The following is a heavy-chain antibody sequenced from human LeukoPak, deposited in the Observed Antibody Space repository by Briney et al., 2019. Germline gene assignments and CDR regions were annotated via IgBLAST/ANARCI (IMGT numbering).Heavy chain of an antibody. V-gene: IGHV4-59*01. Sequence: SETLSLTCTVSGGSISSYYWSWIRQPPGKGLEWIGYIYYSGSTNYNPSPKSRVTISVDTSKNQFSLKLSSVTAADTAVYYCARGGYYPDRAFNIWGQGTMVTVSS. J-gene: IGHJ3*02. CDR2: IYYSGST. CDR3: ARGGYYPDRAFNI. CDR1: GGSISSYY. D-gene: IGHD2-8*01.